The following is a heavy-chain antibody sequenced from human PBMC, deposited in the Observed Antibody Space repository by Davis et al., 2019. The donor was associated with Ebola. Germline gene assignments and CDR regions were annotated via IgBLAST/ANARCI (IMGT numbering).Heavy chain of an antibody. CDR1: GFTFSSYD. Sequence: GESLKISCAASGFTFSSYDMHWVRQATGKGLEWVSAIGTAGDTYYPGSVKGRFTISRDNAKNSLYLQMNSLRAEDTAVYYCARDLLRFWGYWGQGTLVTVSS. CDR3: ARDLLRFWGY. V-gene: IGHV3-13*01. J-gene: IGHJ4*02. D-gene: IGHD3-3*01. CDR2: IGTAGDT.